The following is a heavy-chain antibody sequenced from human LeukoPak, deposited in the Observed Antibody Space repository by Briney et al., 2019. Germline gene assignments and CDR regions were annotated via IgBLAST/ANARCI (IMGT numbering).Heavy chain of an antibody. CDR3: ASGPPSWYGQWFDP. CDR1: GGPFCGYY. V-gene: IGHV4-34*01. J-gene: IGHJ5*02. D-gene: IGHD6-13*01. Sequence: PSETLSLTCAVCGGPFCGYYWRGLRPPPGKGLVWFGKTNTGRTTNYNPSPKSRATRSVTTSKNQFSLELSSVTAADTAVYYCASGPPSWYGQWFDPCGQGTLVTVSS. CDR2: TNTGRTT.